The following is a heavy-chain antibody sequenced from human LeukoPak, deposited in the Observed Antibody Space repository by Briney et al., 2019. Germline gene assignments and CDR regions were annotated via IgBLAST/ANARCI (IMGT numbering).Heavy chain of an antibody. Sequence: GGSLRLSCAASGFTVGSYDMTWVRQAPGKGLGWVSSIGDGGGSTYADSVKGRFTISRDNSKNTLYLQMNSLRAEDTAIYYCAKTIPYWYFDLWGRGTLVTVSS. V-gene: IGHV3-23*01. D-gene: IGHD5-24*01. CDR1: GFTVGSYD. J-gene: IGHJ2*01. CDR2: IGDGGGST. CDR3: AKTIPYWYFDL.